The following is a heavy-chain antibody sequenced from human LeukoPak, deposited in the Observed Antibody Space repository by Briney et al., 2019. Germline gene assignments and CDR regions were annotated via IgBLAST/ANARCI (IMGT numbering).Heavy chain of an antibody. J-gene: IGHJ6*03. Sequence: GGSLRLSCVGSGFTFSTHGMNWVRQAPGKGLEWVSSISSTSSYIYYADSVKGRFTISRDKDKNSVYLQMTSLRAEDTAVYYCARESGSRSYYYYMDVWGKGTTVTVSS. CDR3: ARESGSRSYYYYMDV. V-gene: IGHV3-21*01. CDR1: GFTFSTHG. CDR2: ISSTSSYI. D-gene: IGHD2-2*01.